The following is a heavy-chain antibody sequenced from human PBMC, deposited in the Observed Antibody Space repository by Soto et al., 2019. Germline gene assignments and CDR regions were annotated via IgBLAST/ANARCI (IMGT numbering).Heavy chain of an antibody. CDR2: ISGDGGNK. V-gene: IGHV3-30-3*01. D-gene: IGHD6-19*01. CDR3: ARRLSSTVSALGY. J-gene: IGHJ4*02. CDR1: GLTFSSYA. Sequence: QVHLVESGGGVVQPGKSLRLSCTASGLTFSSYAVHWVRQAPGKGLEWVSVISGDGGNKYFAESVRGRFLISRDNSKNTVYLQMNSLRHEDTAVYFCARRLSSTVSALGYCGQGTLVTVSS.